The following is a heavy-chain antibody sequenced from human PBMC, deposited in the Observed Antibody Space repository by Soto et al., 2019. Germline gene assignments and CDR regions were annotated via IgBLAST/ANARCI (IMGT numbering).Heavy chain of an antibody. CDR3: ARGRYCISTSCYGAYYFDY. D-gene: IGHD2-2*01. CDR1: GYTFTSYD. J-gene: IGHJ4*02. V-gene: IGHV1-8*01. CDR2: MNPNSGNT. Sequence: GASVKVSCKASGYTFTSYDINWVRQATGQGLEWMGWMNPNSGNTGYAQKFQGRVTMTRNTSISTAYMELSSLRSEDTAVYYCARGRYCISTSCYGAYYFDYWGQGTLVTVSS.